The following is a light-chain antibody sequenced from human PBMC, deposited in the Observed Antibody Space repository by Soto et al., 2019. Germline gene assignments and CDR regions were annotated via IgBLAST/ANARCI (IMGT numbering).Light chain of an antibody. V-gene: IGKV1-5*03. CDR2: KAS. CDR1: QSISSW. CDR3: QQSYSVPWT. Sequence: IQMTQSPSTLSASVGDRVTITCRASQSISSWLAWYQQKPGKAPKLLIYKASSLESGVPSRFSGSGAGTEFTLTISSLQPEDFATYYCQQSYSVPWTFGQGTKVDI. J-gene: IGKJ1*01.